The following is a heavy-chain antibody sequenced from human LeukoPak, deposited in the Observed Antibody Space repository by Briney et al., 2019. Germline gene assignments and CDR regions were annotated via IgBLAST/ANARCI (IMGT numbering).Heavy chain of an antibody. D-gene: IGHD5-24*01. CDR3: ARMRDGYMGRYYFDY. Sequence: PGGSLRLSCAASGFTFSSYWMSWVRQAPGKGLEWVANIKEDGSDKYYVDSVKGRFTTSRDNAKNSLYLQMNSLRAEDTAVYYCARMRDGYMGRYYFDYWGQGTLVIVSS. V-gene: IGHV3-7*04. CDR2: IKEDGSDK. CDR1: GFTFSSYW. J-gene: IGHJ4*02.